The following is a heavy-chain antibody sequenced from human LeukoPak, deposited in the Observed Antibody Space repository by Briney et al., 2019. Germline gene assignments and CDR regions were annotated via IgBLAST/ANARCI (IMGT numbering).Heavy chain of an antibody. CDR2: IYYRGST. V-gene: IGHV4-39*07. D-gene: IGHD3-16*01. Sequence: SETLSLTCTVSGGSISSSSYYWGWIRQPPGKGLEWIGNIYYRGSTYYNPSLKSRVTISVDTSKKQFSLKLSSVTAADTAVYYCARGRYGWLPFDYWGQGTLVTVSS. CDR1: GGSISSSSYY. CDR3: ARGRYGWLPFDY. J-gene: IGHJ4*02.